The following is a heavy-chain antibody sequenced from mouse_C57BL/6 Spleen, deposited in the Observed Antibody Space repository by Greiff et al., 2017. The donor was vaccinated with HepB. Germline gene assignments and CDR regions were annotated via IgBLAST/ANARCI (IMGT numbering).Heavy chain of an antibody. Sequence: VQLQESGAELVRPGSSVKLSCKASGYTFTSYWMHWVKQRPIQGLEWIGNIDPSDSETHYNQKFKDKATLTVDKSSSTAYMQLSSLTSEDSAVYYCARSGLRRRYFDVWGTGTTVTVSS. CDR1: GYTFTSYW. J-gene: IGHJ1*03. D-gene: IGHD1-2*01. V-gene: IGHV1-52*01. CDR3: ARSGLRRRYFDV. CDR2: IDPSDSET.